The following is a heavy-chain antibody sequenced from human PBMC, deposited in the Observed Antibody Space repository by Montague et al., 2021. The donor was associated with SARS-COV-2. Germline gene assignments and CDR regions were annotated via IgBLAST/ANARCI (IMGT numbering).Heavy chain of an antibody. J-gene: IGHJ4*02. V-gene: IGHV3-33*06. D-gene: IGHD2-15*01. CDR1: GFIFSDYY. CDR2: IWNDGSNK. CDR3: AKDMRGGSPWYFDF. Sequence: SLRLSCAASGFIFSDYYMTWIRQAPGKGLEWVAVIWNDGSNKYYADSVKGRFTISRDNSKNTLYLQMNSLRAEDTALYYCAKDMRGGSPWYFDFWGQGALVTVSS.